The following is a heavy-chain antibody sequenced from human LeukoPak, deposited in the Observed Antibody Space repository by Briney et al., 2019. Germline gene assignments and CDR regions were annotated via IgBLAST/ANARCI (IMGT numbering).Heavy chain of an antibody. J-gene: IGHJ5*02. D-gene: IGHD2-15*01. V-gene: IGHV1-46*01. CDR2: INPSGGST. CDR3: ARGGLSGCSGGSCYTNWFDP. Sequence: GASVKVSCKASGYTFTSYYMHWVRQASGQGLEWMGIINPSGGSTSYAQKFQGRVTMTRDMSTSTVYMELSSLRSEDTAVYYCARGGLSGCSGGSCYTNWFDPWGQGTLVTVSS. CDR1: GYTFTSYY.